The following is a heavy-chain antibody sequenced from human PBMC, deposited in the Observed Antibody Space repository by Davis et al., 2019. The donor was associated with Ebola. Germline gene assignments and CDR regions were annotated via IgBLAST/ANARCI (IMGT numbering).Heavy chain of an antibody. D-gene: IGHD6-19*01. Sequence: GESLKISCAASGYTFSYYAMHWVRQATGKGLEWVAVISPDGVDKFHADSVQGRFTISRDNSRNTLYLQMHSLRPEDTALYYCAKERAAYSGFGDWGQGTLVTVSS. CDR1: GYTFSYYA. CDR2: ISPDGVDK. V-gene: IGHV3-30*18. CDR3: AKERAAYSGFGD. J-gene: IGHJ4*02.